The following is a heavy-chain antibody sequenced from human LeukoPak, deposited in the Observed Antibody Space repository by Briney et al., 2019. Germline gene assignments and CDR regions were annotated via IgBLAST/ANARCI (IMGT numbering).Heavy chain of an antibody. J-gene: IGHJ4*02. D-gene: IGHD3-22*01. CDR2: IIPIFGTA. CDR1: GGTFSSYA. CDR3: ARDRAAGGYYDSSGYWDY. Sequence: GASVKVSCKASGGTFSSYAISWVRQAPGQGLEWMGGIIPIFGTANYAQKFQGRVTITADESTSTAYMELSSLRSEDTAVYYCARDRAAGGYYDSSGYWDYWGQGTLVTVSS. V-gene: IGHV1-69*13.